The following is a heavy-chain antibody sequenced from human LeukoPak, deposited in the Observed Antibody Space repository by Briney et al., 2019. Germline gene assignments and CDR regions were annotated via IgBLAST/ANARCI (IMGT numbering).Heavy chain of an antibody. CDR1: GYTFTNYH. Sequence: ASVKVSCKASGYTFTNYHINWVRQACGQEPAWMGWMNPNNGDSGYAQNLQGRATITTDTSISTAYMELRILRSDDTAVYFCARTTSMTASGYDYWGQGTLVTVSS. CDR2: MNPNNGDS. D-gene: IGHD4-17*01. CDR3: ARTTSMTASGYDY. J-gene: IGHJ4*02. V-gene: IGHV1-8*03.